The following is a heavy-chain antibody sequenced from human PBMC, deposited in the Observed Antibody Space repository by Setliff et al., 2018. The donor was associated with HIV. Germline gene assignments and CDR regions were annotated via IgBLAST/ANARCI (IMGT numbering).Heavy chain of an antibody. D-gene: IGHD3-16*01. CDR2: INPDNGNT. V-gene: IGHV1-3*01. J-gene: IGHJ4*02. CDR1: GGTFSSYG. Sequence: ASVKVSCKTSGGTFSSYGISWVRQAPGQTPEWMGWINPDNGNTQYSQKFRGRVTMTRDTSANTVFMQMSSLRSEDTSIFYCAMTKMIYYFDYWGPGTLVTVSS. CDR3: AMTKMIYYFDY.